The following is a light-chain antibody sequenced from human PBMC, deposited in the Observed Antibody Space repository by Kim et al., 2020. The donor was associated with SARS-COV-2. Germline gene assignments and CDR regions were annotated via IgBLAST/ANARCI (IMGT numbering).Light chain of an antibody. V-gene: IGLV3-1*01. CDR1: NLGDKY. CDR2: QDT. J-gene: IGLJ3*02. CDR3: QAWDSSTAV. Sequence: VGPGPTASIICSGDNLGDKYTYWYQQKPGQSPVLVIYQDTKRPSGIPERFSGSNSGNTATLTISGTQALDEGDYYCQAWDSSTAVFGGGTQLTVL.